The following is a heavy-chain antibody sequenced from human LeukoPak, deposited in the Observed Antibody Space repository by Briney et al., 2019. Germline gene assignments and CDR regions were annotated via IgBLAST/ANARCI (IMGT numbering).Heavy chain of an antibody. V-gene: IGHV1-69*04. CDR1: GYIFFSYG. Sequence: SVKVSCKASGYIFFSYGISWVRQAPGQGLEWMGRIIPILGIANYAQKFQGRVTTTADKSTSTAYMELSSLRSEDTAVYYCARDSGDGESVYWGQGTLVTVSS. CDR3: ARDSGDGESVY. J-gene: IGHJ4*02. D-gene: IGHD2-21*01. CDR2: IIPILGIA.